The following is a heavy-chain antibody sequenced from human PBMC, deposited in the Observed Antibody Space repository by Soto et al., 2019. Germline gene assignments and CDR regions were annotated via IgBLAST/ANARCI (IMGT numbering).Heavy chain of an antibody. CDR2: ISYNSGAI. CDR3: PRAVPHIPLIARRPLHV. J-gene: IGHJ3*01. D-gene: IGHD2-21*01. V-gene: IGHV3-9*01. Sequence: DVRLVESGGGLVQPGGSLRLSCTGSGFKFDDYAMHWVRQAPGKGLEWVACISYNSGAISYVDSVRGRFTISRDNARNSLYLQMNRLRAEYTGLYYCPRAVPHIPLIARRPLHVWGLRTMVPVS. CDR1: GFKFDDYA.